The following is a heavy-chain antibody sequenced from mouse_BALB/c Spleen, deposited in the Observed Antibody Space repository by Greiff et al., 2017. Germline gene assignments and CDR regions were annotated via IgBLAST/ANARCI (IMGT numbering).Heavy chain of an antibody. CDR1: EYEFPSHD. CDR3: ARHDDGYPFAY. CDR2: INSDGGST. D-gene: IGHD2-3*01. V-gene: IGHV5-2*01. J-gene: IGHJ3*01. Sequence: EVKLMESGGGLVQPGESLKLSCESNEYEFPSHDMSWVRKTPEQRLELVAAINSDGGSTYYPDTMERRFIISRDNTRKTLYLQMSSLRSEDTALYYCARHDDGYPFAYWGQGTLVTVSA.